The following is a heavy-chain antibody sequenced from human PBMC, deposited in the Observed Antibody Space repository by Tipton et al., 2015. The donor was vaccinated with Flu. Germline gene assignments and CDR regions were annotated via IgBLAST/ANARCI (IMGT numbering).Heavy chain of an antibody. Sequence: TLSLTCTVSGDSIRSPYYWGWIRQPPGKGLEWIGSVYYSGSTYYNPSLKSRVTISVDMSKNQLSLKLRSVTAADTAVYYCVARLGLWGYDSWSDYPQAGVFDLWGQGTMVTVSS. J-gene: IGHJ3*01. CDR2: VYYSGST. CDR3: VARLGLWGYDSWSDYPQAGVFDL. V-gene: IGHV4-38-2*02. CDR1: GDSIRSPYY. D-gene: IGHD3-3*01.